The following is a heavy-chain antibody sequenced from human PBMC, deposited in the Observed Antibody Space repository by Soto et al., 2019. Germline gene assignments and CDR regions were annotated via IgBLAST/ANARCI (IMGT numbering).Heavy chain of an antibody. Sequence: QGQLVQSGPEVKKPGASVKVSCKASGYTFTRYGISWVRQAPGQGLEWMGWISGYNGDTNYAQKVQGRVTMTIDTSXXTAYMELRSLTSYDTAIYYCAQNGQLPYSDYGMDVWGQGTTVTVSS. CDR1: GYTFTRYG. V-gene: IGHV1-18*01. CDR2: ISGYNGDT. CDR3: AQNGQLPYSDYGMDV. J-gene: IGHJ6*02. D-gene: IGHD1-1*01.